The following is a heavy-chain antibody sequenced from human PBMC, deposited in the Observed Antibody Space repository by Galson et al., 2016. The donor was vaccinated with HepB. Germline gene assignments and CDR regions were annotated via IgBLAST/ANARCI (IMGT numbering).Heavy chain of an antibody. CDR2: VNAFTGNT. D-gene: IGHD6-13*01. J-gene: IGHJ5*02. CDR1: GYSFSSFG. V-gene: IGHV1-18*01. Sequence: SVKVSCKASGYSFSSFGMSWVRQAPGQGLEWLAWVNAFTGNTTYAQKVEGRASVTTDTSTSTVYLDLRSLRNDDTAVYYCARDPAGAAAGISHWLDPWGQGTLVTFSS. CDR3: ARDPAGAAAGISHWLDP.